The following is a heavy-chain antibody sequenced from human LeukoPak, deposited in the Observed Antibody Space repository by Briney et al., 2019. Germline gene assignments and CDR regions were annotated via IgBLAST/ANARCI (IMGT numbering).Heavy chain of an antibody. Sequence: GGSLRLSCAASGFTFSRYGMHWVRQAPGKGLEWVAFIRYDGSYKYYADSVKGRFTISRDNSKNTMYVQMNSLRAEDTAVYYCAKDPRDCSTTSCYMAAAGFDYWGQGTLVTVSS. J-gene: IGHJ4*02. V-gene: IGHV3-30*02. CDR3: AKDPRDCSTTSCYMAAAGFDY. D-gene: IGHD2-2*02. CDR1: GFTFSRYG. CDR2: IRYDGSYK.